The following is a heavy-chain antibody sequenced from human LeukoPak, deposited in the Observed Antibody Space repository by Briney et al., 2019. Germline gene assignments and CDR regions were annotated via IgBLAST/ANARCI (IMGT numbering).Heavy chain of an antibody. CDR1: GYSISSGYY. J-gene: IGHJ5*02. D-gene: IGHD6-19*01. CDR2: IYHSGST. Sequence: SETLSLTCAVSGYSISSGYYWGWIRQPPGKGREWIGNIYHSGSTYYNPSLKSRVTISVDTSKNQFSLKLSSVTAADTAVYYCARLPHLSSGWFDPWGQGTLVTVSS. V-gene: IGHV4-38-2*01. CDR3: ARLPHLSSGWFDP.